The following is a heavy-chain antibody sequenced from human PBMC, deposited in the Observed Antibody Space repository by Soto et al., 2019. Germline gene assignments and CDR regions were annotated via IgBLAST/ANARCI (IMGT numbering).Heavy chain of an antibody. CDR2: IYSSGST. V-gene: IGHV4-59*01. D-gene: IGHD3-3*01. J-gene: IGHJ3*01. CDR1: GDSINSFY. Sequence: SETLSLTCIVSGDSINSFYWNWIRQPTGRGLERIGNIYSSGSTNYNPSLKSRVTMSVETSKNQFSLRLTSVTAADTAVYYCAIASSTVFGDPYLEVWGQGTQVTVAS. CDR3: AIASSTVFGDPYLEV.